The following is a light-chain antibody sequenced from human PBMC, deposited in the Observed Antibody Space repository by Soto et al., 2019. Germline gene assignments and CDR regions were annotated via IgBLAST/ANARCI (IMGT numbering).Light chain of an antibody. CDR2: GNS. CDR1: SSNIGAGYD. J-gene: IGLJ2*01. Sequence: QPVLTQPPSVSGAPGQRVTISCTGSSSNIGAGYDVHWYQQLPGTAPKLLIYGNSERPSGVTDRFSGSKSGTSASLALTGLQAEDEADYYCQSYDTSLRTSVFGGGTKLTVL. V-gene: IGLV1-40*01. CDR3: QSYDTSLRTSV.